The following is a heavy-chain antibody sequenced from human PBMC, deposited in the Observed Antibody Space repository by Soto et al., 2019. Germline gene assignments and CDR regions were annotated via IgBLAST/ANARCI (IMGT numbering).Heavy chain of an antibody. CDR3: AKGRGGSYGRYYFDY. D-gene: IGHD1-26*01. J-gene: IGHJ4*02. CDR1: GFTFNAYG. Sequence: GGSLRLSCEVSGFTFNAYGMHWVRQAPGKGLEWVAAISHDGTNKNYGDSVKGRFTISRDNAKNSLYLQMNSLRAEDTALYYCAKGRGGSYGRYYFDYWGQGTLVTVSS. CDR2: ISHDGTNK. V-gene: IGHV3-30*18.